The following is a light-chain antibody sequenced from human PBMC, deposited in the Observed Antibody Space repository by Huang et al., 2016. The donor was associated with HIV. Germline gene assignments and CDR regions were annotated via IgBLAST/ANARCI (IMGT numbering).Light chain of an antibody. CDR2: AAS. J-gene: IGKJ4*01. V-gene: IGKV1-39*01. CDR1: QSIASY. Sequence: DIQMTQSPSSLSASVGDRVTITGRASQSIASYLNWYQQIPGKAPKLLIYAASSLQGGVPSRFSGTGSGTDFTLTISSLQPEDFATYFCQQSYITPLTFGGGTRVEIK. CDR3: QQSYITPLT.